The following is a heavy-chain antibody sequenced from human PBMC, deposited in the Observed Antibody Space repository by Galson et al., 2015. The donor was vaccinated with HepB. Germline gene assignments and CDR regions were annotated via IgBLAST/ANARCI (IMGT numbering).Heavy chain of an antibody. D-gene: IGHD6-13*01. CDR3: ARGFRIAAAVPFDY. CDR2: INAGNGNT. J-gene: IGHJ4*02. Sequence: SVKVSCKASGYTFTSYAMHWVRQAPGQRLEWMGWINAGNGNTKYSQKFQGRVTITRDTSASTAYMELSSLRSEDTAAYYCARGFRIAAAVPFDYWGQGTLVTVSS. V-gene: IGHV1-3*01. CDR1: GYTFTSYA.